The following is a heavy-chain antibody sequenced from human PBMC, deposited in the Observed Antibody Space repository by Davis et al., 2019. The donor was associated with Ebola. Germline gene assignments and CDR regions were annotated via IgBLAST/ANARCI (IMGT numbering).Heavy chain of an antibody. D-gene: IGHD1-1*01. J-gene: IGHJ4*02. CDR1: GYTFTNYG. V-gene: IGHV1-18*04. CDR2: INPHNGNT. CDR3: ARAQFPTTSDH. Sequence: AASVKVSCKASGYTFTNYGITWVRRAPGQGLEWVGWINPHNGNTNYAQNVQGRVTMTTDTSTSTAYMEVGSLRSDDTAVYYCARAQFPTTSDHWGQGTLVTVSS.